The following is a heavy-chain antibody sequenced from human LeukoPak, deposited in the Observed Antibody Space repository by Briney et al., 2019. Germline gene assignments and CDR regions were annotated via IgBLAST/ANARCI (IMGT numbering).Heavy chain of an antibody. CDR2: INHSGST. D-gene: IGHD3-3*01. V-gene: IGHV4-34*01. CDR1: GGSFSAYY. CDR3: ARGFTIFGVVIEGAFDI. Sequence: SETLSLTCAIYGGSFSAYYWNWIRQPPGKGLEWIGEINHSGSTNYNPSLKSRVTISVDTSKNQFSLKLSSVTAADTAVYYCARGFTIFGVVIEGAFDIWGQGTMVTVSS. J-gene: IGHJ3*02.